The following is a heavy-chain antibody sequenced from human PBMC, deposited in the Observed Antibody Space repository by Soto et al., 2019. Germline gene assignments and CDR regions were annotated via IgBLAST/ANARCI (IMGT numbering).Heavy chain of an antibody. CDR3: ARALFGDGYNREPFDY. J-gene: IGHJ4*02. D-gene: IGHD3-3*01. Sequence: QVTLKESGPVLVKPTGTLTLTCTVSGFSVSNARMGVSWIRQPPGKALEWLAHIFSNDEKSYSTSLKSRLTISKDTSKSQVVLTMTNMDPVDTATYYCARALFGDGYNREPFDYWGQGALVTVSS. CDR2: IFSNDEK. V-gene: IGHV2-26*01. CDR1: GFSVSNARMG.